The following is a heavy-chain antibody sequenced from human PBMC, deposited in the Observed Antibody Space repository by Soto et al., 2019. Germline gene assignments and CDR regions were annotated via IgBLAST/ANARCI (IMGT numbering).Heavy chain of an antibody. D-gene: IGHD2-2*01. CDR3: ARNRESWVYCSSTSCYYYYGMDV. Sequence: QVQLVQSGAEVKKPGSSVKVSCKASGGTFSSYAISWVRQAPGQGLEWMGGIIPIFGTANYAQKFQGRVTITADESTSTGYMELSSLRSEDTAVYYCARNRESWVYCSSTSCYYYYGMDVWGQGTTVTVSS. CDR2: IIPIFGTA. V-gene: IGHV1-69*01. J-gene: IGHJ6*02. CDR1: GGTFSSYA.